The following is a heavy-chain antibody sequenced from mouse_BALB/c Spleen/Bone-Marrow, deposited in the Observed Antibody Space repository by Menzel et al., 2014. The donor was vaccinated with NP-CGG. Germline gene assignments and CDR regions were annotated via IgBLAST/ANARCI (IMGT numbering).Heavy chain of an antibody. Sequence: QVQLQQSGAELARPGASVKLSCKASGYTFTSYWMQWIKQRPGQGLEWIGAIYPGDGDTTYTQKFKGKATLTGDKSSSTAYMQLSSLASEDSAVYDCARSRGWYFDVWGAGTTVTVSS. CDR3: ARSRGWYFDV. CDR2: IYPGDGDT. V-gene: IGHV1-87*01. J-gene: IGHJ1*01. CDR1: GYTFTSYW.